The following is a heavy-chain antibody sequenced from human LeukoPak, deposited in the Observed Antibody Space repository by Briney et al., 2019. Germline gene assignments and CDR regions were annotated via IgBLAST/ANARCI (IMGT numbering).Heavy chain of an antibody. CDR3: AKTRNGYTTEYLQH. CDR1: GFILSSYA. D-gene: IGHD5-12*01. CDR2: ISSPGGNT. J-gene: IGHJ1*01. V-gene: IGHV3-23*01. Sequence: GGSLRLSCTSSGFILSSYAMSWVRQAPGKGLEWVSSISSPGGNTYFADSVKGRFTISRDNSKNLVCLQMNSLRAEDTAVYYCAKTRNGYTTEYLQHWGQGILVTVSS.